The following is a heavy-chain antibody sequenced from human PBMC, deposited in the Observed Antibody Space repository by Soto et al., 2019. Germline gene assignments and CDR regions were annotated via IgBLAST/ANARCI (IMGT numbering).Heavy chain of an antibody. V-gene: IGHV5-10-1*01. CDR1: GYSFTSYW. J-gene: IGHJ4*02. CDR2: IDPSDSYT. Sequence: EVQLVQSGAEEKKPGESLRISCKGSGYSFTSYWISWVRQMPGKGLEWMGRIDPSDSYTNYSPSFQGHVTISADKSISTAYVQWSSLKASDTAMYYCARHVMGARGWVEEPLWGQGTLVTVSS. CDR3: ARHVMGARGWVEEPL. D-gene: IGHD1-1*01.